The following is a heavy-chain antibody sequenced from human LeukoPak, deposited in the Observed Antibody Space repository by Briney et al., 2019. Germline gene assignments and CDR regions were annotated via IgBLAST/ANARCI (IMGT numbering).Heavy chain of an antibody. Sequence: GGSLRLSCAASGFTFSSYAMSWVRQAPGKGLEWVSAISGSGGSTYYADSVKGRFTISRDNSKNTLYLQMNSLRAEDTAVYYCAKGGGYNGYGPTDYWGQGTLVTVSS. CDR3: AKGGGYNGYGPTDY. D-gene: IGHD5-12*01. J-gene: IGHJ4*02. CDR2: ISGSGGST. V-gene: IGHV3-23*01. CDR1: GFTFSSYA.